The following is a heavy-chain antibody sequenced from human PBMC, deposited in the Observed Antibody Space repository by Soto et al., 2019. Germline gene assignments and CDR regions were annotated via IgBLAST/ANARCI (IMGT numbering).Heavy chain of an antibody. D-gene: IGHD3-10*01. CDR3: LSDRGHGNASLHYS. CDR2: ISYDGGLQ. V-gene: IGHV3-30*03. Sequence: QAHLVESGGGVVQPGRSLRLSCAASGFTFTSYGMHWVRQAPGTRLEWVAVISYDGGLQHYADSVKGRFTISRHNYANLVFLQMNSLRAEDTAGYHCLSDRGHGNASLHYSWCQGTLVSVSS. CDR1: GFTFTSYG. J-gene: IGHJ4*02.